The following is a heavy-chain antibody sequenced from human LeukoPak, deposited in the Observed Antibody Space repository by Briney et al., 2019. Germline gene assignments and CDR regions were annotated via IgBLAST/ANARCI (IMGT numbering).Heavy chain of an antibody. Sequence: ASVKVSCKASGGTFSSYAISWVRQAPGQGLEWMGGIIPIVGTANYAQKFQGRVTITADESTSTAYMELSSLRSEDTAVYYCARNGGPRVRDYYYGMDVWGQGTTVTVSS. D-gene: IGHD2-21*01. J-gene: IGHJ6*02. V-gene: IGHV1-69*01. CDR3: ARNGGPRVRDYYYGMDV. CDR1: GGTFSSYA. CDR2: IIPIVGTA.